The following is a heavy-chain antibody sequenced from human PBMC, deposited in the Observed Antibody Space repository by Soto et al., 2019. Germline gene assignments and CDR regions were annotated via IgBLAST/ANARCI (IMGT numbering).Heavy chain of an antibody. CDR1: GYTFTRYD. J-gene: IGHJ6*02. D-gene: IGHD1-26*01. V-gene: IGHV1-8*01. CDR3: ARYSGGYYYGMDD. CDR2: MNPNSGNT. Sequence: ASVKVSCKASGYTFTRYDINWVRQATGQGLEWMGWMNPNSGNTHYAQKFQGRVTMTRNTSIGTAYMELSVLRSEDTAVYYCARYSGGYYYGMDDRGQRTTVTASS.